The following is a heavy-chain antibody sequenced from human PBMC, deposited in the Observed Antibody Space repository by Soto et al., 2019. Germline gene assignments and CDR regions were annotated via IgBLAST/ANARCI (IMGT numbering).Heavy chain of an antibody. J-gene: IGHJ6*02. Sequence: VASVKVSCKASGYTFTSYGISWVRQAPGQGLEWMGWISAYNGNTNYAQKLQGRVTMTTDTSTSTAYMELRSLRSDDTAVYYCARDQVGRYNWNYGEGYGMDVWGQGTTVTVSS. D-gene: IGHD1-7*01. CDR3: ARDQVGRYNWNYGEGYGMDV. CDR1: GYTFTSYG. V-gene: IGHV1-18*01. CDR2: ISAYNGNT.